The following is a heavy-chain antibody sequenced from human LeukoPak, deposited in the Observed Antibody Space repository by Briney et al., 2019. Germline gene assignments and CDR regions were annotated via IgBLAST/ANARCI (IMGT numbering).Heavy chain of an antibody. Sequence: ASVKVSCKAFGYSLTNYYVHWVRQAPGQGLEGMGEINPSGGSTRYAQKFQGRITVTRDTYTNTVYMDLSSLRSEDTATYYCARGAPTTRIGAGRFDYWGQGSLLTVAS. J-gene: IGHJ4*02. V-gene: IGHV1-46*01. CDR2: INPSGGST. CDR1: GYSLTNYY. CDR3: ARGAPTTRIGAGRFDY. D-gene: IGHD5-12*01.